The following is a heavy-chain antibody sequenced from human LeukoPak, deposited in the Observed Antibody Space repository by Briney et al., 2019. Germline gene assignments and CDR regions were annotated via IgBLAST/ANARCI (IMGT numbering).Heavy chain of an antibody. V-gene: IGHV3-66*01. J-gene: IGHJ4*02. D-gene: IGHD5-18*01. CDR1: GFTVSSNY. CDR2: IYSGGST. CDR3: ARGAWDTAMATFDY. Sequence: GGSLRLSCAASGFTVSSNYMSWVRQAPGKGLEWVSVIYSGGSTYYADSVKGRFTISRDNSKNTLYLQMNSLRAEDTAVYYCARGAWDTAMATFDYWGQGTLVTVSS.